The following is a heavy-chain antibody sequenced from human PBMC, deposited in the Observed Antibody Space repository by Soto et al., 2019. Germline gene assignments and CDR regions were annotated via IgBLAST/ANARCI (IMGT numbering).Heavy chain of an antibody. Sequence: GGSLRLSCAASAFTFSSYWMSWVRQAPGKGLEWVANIKQDGSEKYYVDSVKGRFTISRDNAKNSLYLQMNSLRAEDTAVYYCARDLFEAARRGEYAFDLWRQATMVTVSS. CDR2: IKQDGSEK. D-gene: IGHD3-16*01. CDR1: AFTFSSYW. CDR3: ARDLFEAARRGEYAFDL. V-gene: IGHV3-7*03. J-gene: IGHJ3*01.